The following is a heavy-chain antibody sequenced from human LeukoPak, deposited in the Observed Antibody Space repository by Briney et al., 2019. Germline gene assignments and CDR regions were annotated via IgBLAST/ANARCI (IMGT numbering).Heavy chain of an antibody. CDR1: GFTFSSYW. D-gene: IGHD1-26*01. J-gene: IGHJ4*02. CDR2: IKQDGSEK. Sequence: GGSLRLSCAASGFTFSSYWMSWVRQAPGKGLEWVANIKQDGSEKYYVDSVKGRLTISRDNAKNSLYLQMNSLRAEDTAVYYCARDKIVGATLFDYWGQGTLVTVSS. CDR3: ARDKIVGATLFDY. V-gene: IGHV3-7*01.